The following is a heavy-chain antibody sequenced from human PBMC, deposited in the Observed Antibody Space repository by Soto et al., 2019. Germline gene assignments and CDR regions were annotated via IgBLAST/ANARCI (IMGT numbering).Heavy chain of an antibody. J-gene: IGHJ3*01. V-gene: IGHV1-18*04. Sequence: GASVKVSGKASGYTFTISGFTWVRQAPGPGHEWMGWISAYNGNTNYAQKLQGRVTMTRDTPTSTCYMELMSLRSVETAVYYCARGGHGTHGVSYSGPHALDCWAQGTKVTVSS. CDR1: GYTFTISG. D-gene: IGHD2-8*01. CDR2: ISAYNGNT. CDR3: ARGGHGTHGVSYSGPHALDC.